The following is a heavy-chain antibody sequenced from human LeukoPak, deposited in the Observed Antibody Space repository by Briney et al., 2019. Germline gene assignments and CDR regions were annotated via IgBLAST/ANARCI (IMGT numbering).Heavy chain of an antibody. CDR3: ARIRPYYYYYMDV. J-gene: IGHJ6*03. V-gene: IGHV4-4*09. CDR1: GGSISSYY. Sequence: PSETLSLTCTVSGGSISSYYWSWIRQPPGKGLEWIGYIYTSGSTNYNPSLKSRVTISVDTSKNQFSLKLSSVTAADTAVYYCARIRPYYYYYMDVWGKGTTVTVSS. CDR2: IYTSGST.